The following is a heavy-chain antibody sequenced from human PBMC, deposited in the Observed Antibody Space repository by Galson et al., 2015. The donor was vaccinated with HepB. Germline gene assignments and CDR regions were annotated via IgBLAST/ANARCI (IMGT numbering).Heavy chain of an antibody. CDR1: GIGFSSHG. Sequence: SLRLSCAASGIGFSSHGMHWVRQAPGKGLEWVSVIWYDGSKKYYTQSVEGRFTISRDNSKNTLYLQMNSLRAEDTAVYYCARARRHSTPDPHHFDYWGQGSLVTVSS. J-gene: IGHJ4*02. V-gene: IGHV3-33*01. CDR2: IWYDGSKK. D-gene: IGHD6-13*01. CDR3: ARARRHSTPDPHHFDY.